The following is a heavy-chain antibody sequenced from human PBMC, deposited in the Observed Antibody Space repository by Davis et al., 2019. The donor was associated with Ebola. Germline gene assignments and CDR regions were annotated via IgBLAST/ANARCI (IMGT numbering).Heavy chain of an antibody. Sequence: GGSLRLACAASGFTFSSYGMHWVRQAPGKGLEWVANIKQDGSEKYYVDSVKGRFTISRDNAKNSLYLQMNSLRAEDTAVYYCARDGPLGYDFWSGYYQYWGQGTLVTVSS. D-gene: IGHD3-3*01. CDR2: IKQDGSEK. CDR1: GFTFSSYG. J-gene: IGHJ4*02. V-gene: IGHV3-7*03. CDR3: ARDGPLGYDFWSGYYQY.